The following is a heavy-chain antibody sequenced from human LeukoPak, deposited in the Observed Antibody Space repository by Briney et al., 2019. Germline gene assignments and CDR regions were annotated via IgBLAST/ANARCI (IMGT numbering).Heavy chain of an antibody. CDR2: IRSDGSDK. Sequence: GGSLRLSCAASGLTFSNFAMTWVRQAPGKGLEWVAFIRSDGSDKYCADSVKGRFTISRDNSKNTLYLQMNSLRAEDTAVYYYSQEGGSHYWGQGTLVTVSS. CDR1: GLTFSNFA. CDR3: SQEGGSHY. V-gene: IGHV3-30*02. J-gene: IGHJ4*02. D-gene: IGHD2-21*01.